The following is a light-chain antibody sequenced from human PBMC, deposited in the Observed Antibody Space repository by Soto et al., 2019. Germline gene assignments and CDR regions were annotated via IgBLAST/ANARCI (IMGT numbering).Light chain of an antibody. V-gene: IGKV3-20*01. CDR2: GAS. CDR3: QPYGSSLFT. Sequence: EIVLTQSPGTLSLSPGERATLSCRASQSVSSSYLAWYQQKPGQAPRLLIYGASSRATGIPDRFSGSGSGTVFTLTISRLEPEDFAVYYCQPYGSSLFTFGPGTKVDIK. CDR1: QSVSSSY. J-gene: IGKJ3*01.